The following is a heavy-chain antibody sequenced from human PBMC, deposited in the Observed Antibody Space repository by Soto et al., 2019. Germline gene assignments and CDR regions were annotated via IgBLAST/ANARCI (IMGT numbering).Heavy chain of an antibody. J-gene: IGHJ6*02. V-gene: IGHV4-59*12. CDR2: IYYSGST. Sequence: PSETLSLTCTVSGGSISSYYWSWIRQPPGKGLEWIGYIYYSGSTYYNPSLKSRVTISVDTSKNQFSLKLSSVTAADTAVYYCARSVVVPAASGTYYYYYGMDVWGQGTTVTVSS. CDR3: ARSVVVPAASGTYYYYYGMDV. D-gene: IGHD2-2*01. CDR1: GGSISSYY.